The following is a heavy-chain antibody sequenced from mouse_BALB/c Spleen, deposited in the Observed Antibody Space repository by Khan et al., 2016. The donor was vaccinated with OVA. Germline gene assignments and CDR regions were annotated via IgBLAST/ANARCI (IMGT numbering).Heavy chain of an antibody. CDR3: AKNHRYAVYFDH. D-gene: IGHD2-14*01. CDR1: GYTFTSYV. J-gene: IGHJ2*01. CDR2: IYPYNDDT. Sequence: EVQLQQSGPELVKPGASVKMSCKASGYTFTSYVMHWLRQKPGQGLEWIGYIYPYNDDTKYNEKFKGKATLTSDKSSSTAYMELSSLTYEDSVVYYFAKNHRYAVYFDHRGQGPTPPVSS. V-gene: IGHV1S136*01.